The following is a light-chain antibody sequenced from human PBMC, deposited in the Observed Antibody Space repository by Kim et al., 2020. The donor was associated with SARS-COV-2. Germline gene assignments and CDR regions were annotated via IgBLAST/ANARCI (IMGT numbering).Light chain of an antibody. J-gene: IGKJ5*01. CDR2: DSS. Sequence: SQGETATLSCRASQSVGSSLAWYQQKPGQAPRLLIYDSSTRATGIPARFSGTGSGTDFTLTIISLEPEDFAVYYCQQRSNWPPITFGQGTRLEIK. CDR1: QSVGSS. CDR3: QQRSNWPPIT. V-gene: IGKV3-11*01.